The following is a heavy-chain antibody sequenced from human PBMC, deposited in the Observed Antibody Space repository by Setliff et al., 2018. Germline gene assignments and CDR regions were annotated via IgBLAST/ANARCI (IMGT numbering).Heavy chain of an antibody. J-gene: IGHJ4*02. CDR2: IFPADSDT. Sequence: PGESLKISCKGSGYRFSSYWIGCVRQMPGKGLEWIGIIFPADSDTRYSPSFQGQVTISADKSISTAYVQWRSLKASDTAMYYCARVGTAGGYYFDFWGQGALVTVSS. V-gene: IGHV5-51*01. D-gene: IGHD2-15*01. CDR1: GYRFSSYW. CDR3: ARVGTAGGYYFDF.